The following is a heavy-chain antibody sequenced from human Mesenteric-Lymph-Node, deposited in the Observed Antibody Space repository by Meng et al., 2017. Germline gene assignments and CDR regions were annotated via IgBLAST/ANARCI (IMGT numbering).Heavy chain of an antibody. CDR1: GFTFRDFA. V-gene: IGHV3-30*04. CDR3: ARRTRDGYRIDS. Sequence: GESLKISCAGSGFTFRDFAIHWVRQAPGKGLEWVALISYDGSNKLYADSVRGRFTISRDNSKNTVYVQMNSLRGEDTAAYYCARRTRDGYRIDSWGQGTLVTVSS. CDR2: ISYDGSNK. D-gene: IGHD5-24*01. J-gene: IGHJ4*02.